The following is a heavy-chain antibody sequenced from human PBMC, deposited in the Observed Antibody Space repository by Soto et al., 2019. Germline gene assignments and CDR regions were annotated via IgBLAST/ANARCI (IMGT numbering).Heavy chain of an antibody. CDR1: GYTFTSYA. CDR2: INPNSGNT. CDR3: ARFKCSGGSCYVDY. Sequence: ASVKVSCKASGYTFTSYAMHWVRQAPGQGLEWMGLINPNSGNTSYAQKFQGRVTMTRNTSISTAYMELSSLRSEDTAVYYCARFKCSGGSCYVDYWGQGTLVTVSS. D-gene: IGHD2-15*01. V-gene: IGHV1-8*02. J-gene: IGHJ4*02.